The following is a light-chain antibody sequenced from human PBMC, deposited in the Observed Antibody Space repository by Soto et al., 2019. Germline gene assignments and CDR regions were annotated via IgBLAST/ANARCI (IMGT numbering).Light chain of an antibody. Sequence: QSALTQPPSASGSPGQSVAISCTGTSSDVGAYDHVSWYQQHPGKAPKLLIYGVTRRPSGVPDRFSGTKSGNTASLTVTGLQAEDEADYYYCSYAGSRNGVFGTGTKLTVL. CDR1: SSDVGAYDH. CDR2: GVT. J-gene: IGLJ1*01. CDR3: CSYAGSRNGV. V-gene: IGLV2-8*01.